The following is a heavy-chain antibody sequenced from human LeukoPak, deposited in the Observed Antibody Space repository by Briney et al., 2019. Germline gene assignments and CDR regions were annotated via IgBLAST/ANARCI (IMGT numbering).Heavy chain of an antibody. CDR3: ARHQGSGFEGYMDG. D-gene: IGHD6-19*01. CDR1: GFTLGNLG. CDR2: IFSSGVNK. Sequence: GASLSLSCSASGFTLGNLGMHWVRHAPGMGLEWLAIIFSSGVNKYRAPSMKGPFTISRATSTNTLFLEMGGRRTQATAVYYCARHQGSGFEGYMDGWGKGTTVTVSS. V-gene: IGHV3-33*02. J-gene: IGHJ6*03.